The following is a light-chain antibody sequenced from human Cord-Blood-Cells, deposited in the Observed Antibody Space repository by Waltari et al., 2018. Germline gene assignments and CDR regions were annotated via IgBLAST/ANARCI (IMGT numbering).Light chain of an antibody. J-gene: IGLJ2*01. CDR3: SSYTSSSFVV. V-gene: IGLV2-18*02. CDR1: SSDVGSYNR. Sequence: QSALTQPPSVSGSPGQSVTIPCTGPSSDVGSYNRVSWYQQPPGTAPKLMIYEVSKRPAGVPDRFSGSKSGNTASLTISGLQAEDEADYYCSSYTSSSFVVFGGGTKLTVL. CDR2: EVS.